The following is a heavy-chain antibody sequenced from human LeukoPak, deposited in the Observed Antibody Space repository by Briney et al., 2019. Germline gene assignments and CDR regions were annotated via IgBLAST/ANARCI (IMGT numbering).Heavy chain of an antibody. CDR2: IIPILGIA. J-gene: IGHJ4*02. CDR3: ARERLSGYEDY. CDR1: VGTFSSYA. Sequence: ASVKVSCKASVGTFSSYAISWVRQAPGQGLEWMGRIIPILGIANYAQKFQGRVTITADKSTSTAYMELSSLRSEDTAVYYCARERLSGYEDYWGQGTLVTVSS. V-gene: IGHV1-69*04. D-gene: IGHD5-12*01.